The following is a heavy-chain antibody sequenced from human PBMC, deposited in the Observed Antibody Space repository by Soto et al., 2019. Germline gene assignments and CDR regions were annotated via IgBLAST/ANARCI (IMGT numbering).Heavy chain of an antibody. Sequence: SETLSLTCTVSGGSISSYYWSWIRQPPGKGLEWIGYIYYSGSTNYNPSLKSRVTISIDTSKNQFSLKLSSVTAAGTAVYYCARGRRYYDFWSGYPNRYYYYYYGMDVWGQGTTVTVSS. CDR1: GGSISSYY. D-gene: IGHD3-3*01. J-gene: IGHJ6*02. CDR2: IYYSGST. CDR3: ARGRRYYDFWSGYPNRYYYYYYGMDV. V-gene: IGHV4-59*12.